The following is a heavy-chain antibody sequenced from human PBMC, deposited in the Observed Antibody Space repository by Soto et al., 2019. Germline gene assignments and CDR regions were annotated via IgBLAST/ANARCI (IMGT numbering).Heavy chain of an antibody. CDR2: TRNKANSYTK. CDR1: GFTFSDHY. Sequence: EVQLVESGGGLVQPGGSLRLSCAASGFTFSDHYMDLVRQAPGKGLEWVGRTRNKANSYTKEYAASVKGRFTISRDDSKNSLYLQMNSLKTEDTAVYYCVSSTGNYRNFDYWGQGTLVTVSS. J-gene: IGHJ4*02. V-gene: IGHV3-72*01. D-gene: IGHD1-7*01. CDR3: VSSTGNYRNFDY.